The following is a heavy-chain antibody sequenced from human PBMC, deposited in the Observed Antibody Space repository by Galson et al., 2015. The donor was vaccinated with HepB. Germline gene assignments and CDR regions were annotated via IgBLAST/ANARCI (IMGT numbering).Heavy chain of an antibody. CDR1: GFTFSSYT. J-gene: IGHJ4*02. D-gene: IGHD1-26*01. V-gene: IGHV3-30-3*01. Sequence: SLRLSCAACGFTFSSYTMHWVRQAPGKGLEWVAVISSDEINKIYADSVKGRFTISRETYKNKLYLEMNSLRAEDMAVYYCARAHSDRCYGAYWGQGTLVTVAS. CDR2: ISSDEINK. CDR3: ARAHSDRCYGAY.